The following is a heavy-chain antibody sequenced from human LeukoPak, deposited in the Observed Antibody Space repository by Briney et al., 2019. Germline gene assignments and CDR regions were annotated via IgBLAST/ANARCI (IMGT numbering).Heavy chain of an antibody. V-gene: IGHV4-59*01. Sequence: SESLSLTCTVSGGSISSYYWSWIRLPPGKGLEWIGYLSKSGNTNYSPSLKSRVTIFGDTSKNQFFLKLSSVTAADTAVYYCARARYVNSFYAFDIWGQGTLVTVSS. J-gene: IGHJ3*02. CDR2: LSKSGNT. CDR1: GGSISSYY. CDR3: ARARYVNSFYAFDI. D-gene: IGHD3-9*01.